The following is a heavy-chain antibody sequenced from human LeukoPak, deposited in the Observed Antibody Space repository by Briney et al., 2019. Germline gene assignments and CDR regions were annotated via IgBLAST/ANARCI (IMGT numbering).Heavy chain of an antibody. D-gene: IGHD3-10*01. V-gene: IGHV3-7*01. J-gene: IGHJ4*02. Sequence: GGSLRLSCEASGFTFSKYWMSWVRQAPGKGLEWVANVKQDGSEKYYVDSVKGRFTISRDNAKNSLYLQMNSLRAEDTAVYYCASWGGMVRGVISQNYWGQGTLVTVSS. CDR3: ASWGGMVRGVISQNY. CDR2: VKQDGSEK. CDR1: GFTFSKYW.